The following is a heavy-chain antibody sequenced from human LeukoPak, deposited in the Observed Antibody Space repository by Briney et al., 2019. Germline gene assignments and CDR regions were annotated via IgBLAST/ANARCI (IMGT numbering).Heavy chain of an antibody. CDR2: MNPNSGNT. CDR3: ARGTPSGWYGAVY. J-gene: IGHJ4*02. V-gene: IGHV1-8*01. Sequence: ASVKVSCKASEYTFTSYDINWVRQATGQGLEWMGWMNPNSGNTGYAQKFQGRVTMTRNTSTTTAYMELSSLTSEDTAVYYCARGTPSGWYGAVYWGQGTLVTVSS. D-gene: IGHD6-19*01. CDR1: EYTFTSYD.